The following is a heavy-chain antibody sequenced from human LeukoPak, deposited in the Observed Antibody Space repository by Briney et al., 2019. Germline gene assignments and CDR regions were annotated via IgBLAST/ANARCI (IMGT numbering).Heavy chain of an antibody. V-gene: IGHV3-74*01. J-gene: IGHJ4*02. CDR1: GFTLSSYW. CDR2: INNDGSTT. Sequence: PGGSLRLSCTAPGFTLSSYWMHWVRQAPGKGLVWVSRINNDGSTTNYVDSVKGRFTISRDNAKNTLYLQMNSLRAEDTAKYYCARDPSAVAGYFDYWGQGSLVTVSS. D-gene: IGHD6-19*01. CDR3: ARDPSAVAGYFDY.